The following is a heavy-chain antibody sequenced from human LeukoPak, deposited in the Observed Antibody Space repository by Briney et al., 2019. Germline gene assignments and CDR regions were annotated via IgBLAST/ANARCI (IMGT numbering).Heavy chain of an antibody. CDR3: ARALYASGPSDAFDI. CDR2: ISYDGSNK. CDR1: GFTFSSYA. V-gene: IGHV3-30-3*01. Sequence: GGSLRLSCAASGFTFSSYAMHWVRQAPGMGLEWVAVISYDGSNKYYADSVKGRFTISRDNSKNTLYLQMNSLRAEDTAVYYCARALYASGPSDAFDIWGQGTMVTVSS. J-gene: IGHJ3*02. D-gene: IGHD5/OR15-5a*01.